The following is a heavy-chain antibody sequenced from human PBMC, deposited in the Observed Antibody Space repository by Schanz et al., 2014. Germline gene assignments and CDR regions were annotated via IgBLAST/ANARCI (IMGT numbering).Heavy chain of an antibody. CDR2: MNRDGGET. Sequence: EVHLVESGGGLVQPGGSRRLSCVSSGFTFSSHWMTWVRQAPGKDLECVATMNRDGGETYYVGSVKGRFTISRDNARNASYPRINSLSGEATAMYCGAATAGAFWGQGVLVTVSS. CDR3: AATAGAF. D-gene: IGHD3-3*02. V-gene: IGHV3-7*01. J-gene: IGHJ4*02. CDR1: GFTFSSHW.